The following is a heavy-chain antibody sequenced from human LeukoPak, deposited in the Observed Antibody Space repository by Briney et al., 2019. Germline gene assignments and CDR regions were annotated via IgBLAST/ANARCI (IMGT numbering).Heavy chain of an antibody. CDR2: IRHHGNDV. Sequence: GGSLRLSCGTSGFTFSMFGMHWVRQAPGKGLEWVAFIRHHGNDVYYEESVKGRFTISRDNPKNTPYLQMDSLRPEDTAVYFCAKTNSFYDFWNALDDWGQGTLVTVSS. V-gene: IGHV3-30*02. D-gene: IGHD3-3*01. CDR3: AKTNSFYDFWNALDD. J-gene: IGHJ4*02. CDR1: GFTFSMFG.